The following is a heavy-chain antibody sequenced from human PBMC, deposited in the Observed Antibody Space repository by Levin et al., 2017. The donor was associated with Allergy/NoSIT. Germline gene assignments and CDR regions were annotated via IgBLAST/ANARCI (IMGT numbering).Heavy chain of an antibody. CDR1: GFTFSSYW. Sequence: LSLTCAASGFTFSSYWMNWVRQAPGKGLVWVAHINGDGSTTSYAESVKGRFTISRDNAKNTLYLQVNSLRAEDTAVYYCARDPVRGDGYDFDRWGQGTLVTVSS. CDR2: INGDGSTT. V-gene: IGHV3-74*01. D-gene: IGHD5-24*01. J-gene: IGHJ4*02. CDR3: ARDPVRGDGYDFDR.